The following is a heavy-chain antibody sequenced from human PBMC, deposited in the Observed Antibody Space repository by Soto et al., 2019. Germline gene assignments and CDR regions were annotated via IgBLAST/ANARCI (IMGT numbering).Heavy chain of an antibody. CDR3: AIYIPGVRYYGMDF. CDR1: GFTFSSYA. CDR2: IGESGTPT. V-gene: IGHV3-23*01. J-gene: IGHJ6*02. Sequence: GGSLRLSCAASGFTFSSYAMKWVRQAPGKGLEWVSLIGESGTPTYYADSVKGRFTISSDNSGNTLFLEMYSLRAEDTAVYYCAIYIPGVRYYGMDFWGQGTTVTVSS. D-gene: IGHD2-2*02.